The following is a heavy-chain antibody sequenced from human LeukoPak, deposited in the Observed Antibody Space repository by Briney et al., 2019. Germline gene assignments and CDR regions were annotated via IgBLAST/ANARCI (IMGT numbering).Heavy chain of an antibody. Sequence: GGSLRLSCAASGFTFSSYAMSWVRQAPGKGLEWVSGVVNRGSSTYYADSVKGRFTISRDNSKNTLYLQMNSLRAEDTAVYYCAKTVNLLEWSMDVWGKGTTVTVSS. CDR1: GFTFSSYA. V-gene: IGHV3-23*01. J-gene: IGHJ6*03. CDR2: VVNRGSST. CDR3: AKTVNLLEWSMDV. D-gene: IGHD3-3*01.